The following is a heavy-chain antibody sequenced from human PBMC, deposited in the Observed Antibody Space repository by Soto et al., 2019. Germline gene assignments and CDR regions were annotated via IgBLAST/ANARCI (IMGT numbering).Heavy chain of an antibody. J-gene: IGHJ3*02. D-gene: IGHD2-2*01. CDR3: ARELLSTSCPTGCHAFDI. Sequence: QVQLVQTGAEVKKPGSSVKVSCKASGGTFSSYTISWVRQAPGQGLEWMGRIIPILGIANYAQKFQGRVTITADKSTSTAYMELSSLRSEDTAVYYCARELLSTSCPTGCHAFDIWGQGTMVTVSS. CDR1: GGTFSSYT. CDR2: IIPILGIA. V-gene: IGHV1-69*08.